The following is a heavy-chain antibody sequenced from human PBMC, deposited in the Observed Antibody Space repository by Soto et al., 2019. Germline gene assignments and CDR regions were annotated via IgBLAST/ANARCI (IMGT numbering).Heavy chain of an antibody. Sequence: SGPTLVNPTETLTLTCNVSGFSLTTGRMGVSWIRQPPGKALEWLAHIFSDAERSYSRSLQGRLTVSKVGYGSQVVLTMTNMDPVDSGTYFCVRMNAESYSSYYGMDVWGHVTTVPVSS. CDR2: IFSDAER. V-gene: IGHV2-26*01. CDR3: VRMNAESYSSYYGMDV. CDR1: GFSLTTGRMG. J-gene: IGHJ6*02. D-gene: IGHD3-10*01.